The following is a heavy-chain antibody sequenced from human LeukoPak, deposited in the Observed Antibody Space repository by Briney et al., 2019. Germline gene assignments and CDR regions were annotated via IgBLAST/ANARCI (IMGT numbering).Heavy chain of an antibody. Sequence: GASVKVSCKASGYTFTGYYMHWVRQAPGQGLEWMGWINPNSGGTNYAQKFQGRVTMTRDTSISTAYMELSRLRSDDTAVYYCARYKASIAAEFDYWGQGTLVTVSS. D-gene: IGHD6-6*01. CDR2: INPNSGGT. J-gene: IGHJ4*02. CDR1: GYTFTGYY. CDR3: ARYKASIAAEFDY. V-gene: IGHV1-2*02.